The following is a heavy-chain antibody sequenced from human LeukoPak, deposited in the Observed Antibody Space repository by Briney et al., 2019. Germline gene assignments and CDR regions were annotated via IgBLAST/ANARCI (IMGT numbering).Heavy chain of an antibody. CDR1: GGSISSDNYY. D-gene: IGHD3-22*01. Sequence: PSQTLSLTCTVSGGSISSDNYYWSWIRQPAGKALEWIGHIYASGSTNYNPSLKSRITISVDTSKNHFSLKLSSVTAADTAVYYCAAIPIMVVAHSDYWGQGTLVTVSS. J-gene: IGHJ4*02. CDR3: AAIPIMVVAHSDY. CDR2: IYASGST. V-gene: IGHV4-61*09.